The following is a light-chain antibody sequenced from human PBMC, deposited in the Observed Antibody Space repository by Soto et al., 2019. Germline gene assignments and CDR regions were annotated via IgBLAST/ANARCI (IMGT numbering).Light chain of an antibody. CDR1: SSNIGAGYD. V-gene: IGLV1-40*01. CDR2: NNI. CDR3: QSYDRSLSGSF. Sequence: QPVLTQPPSVSGAPGQRVTISCTGSSSNIGAGYDVHWYQQVPGTAPKLLMFNNINRPSGVPDRFSGSKSGASASLAISGLQADDEADYYCQSYDRSLSGSFFGTGTQLTVL. J-gene: IGLJ6*01.